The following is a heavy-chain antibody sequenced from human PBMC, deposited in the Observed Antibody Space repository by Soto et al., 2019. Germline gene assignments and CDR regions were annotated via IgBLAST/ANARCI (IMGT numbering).Heavy chain of an antibody. CDR1: GYTFTSYG. D-gene: IGHD2-15*01. CDR3: ARDAPIVVVVAATDAFDI. J-gene: IGHJ3*02. CDR2: ISAYNGNT. V-gene: IGHV1-18*01. Sequence: ASVKVSCKASGYTFTSYGIGWVRQAPGQGLEWMGWISAYNGNTNYAQKLQGRVTMTTDTSTSTAYMELRSLRSDDTAVYYCARDAPIVVVVAATDAFDIWGQGTMVTV.